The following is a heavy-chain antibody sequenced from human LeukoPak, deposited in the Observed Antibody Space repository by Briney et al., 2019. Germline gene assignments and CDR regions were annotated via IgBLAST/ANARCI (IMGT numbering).Heavy chain of an antibody. J-gene: IGHJ1*01. Sequence: GGSLRLSCAASGFTFNSYGMHWVRQAPGKGLEWVAVISYDGSNKYYADSVKGRFTISRDNSKNTLYLQMNSLRAEDTAVYYCAKWFQLRYFDWPSPPDFQHWGQGTLVTVSS. CDR1: GFTFNSYG. V-gene: IGHV3-30*18. CDR2: ISYDGSNK. CDR3: AKWFQLRYFDWPSPPDFQH. D-gene: IGHD3-9*01.